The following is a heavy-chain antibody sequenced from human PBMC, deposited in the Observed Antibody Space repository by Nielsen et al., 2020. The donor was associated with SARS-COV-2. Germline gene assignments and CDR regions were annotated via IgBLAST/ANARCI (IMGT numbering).Heavy chain of an antibody. CDR2: ISYTENT. Sequence: SETLSLTCTVSGDSITSNSYYWGWIRQPPGKGLEWIGSISYTENTYYNPSLKSRVTMSADTSKNQFSLKLSSVTAADTAVYYCARVQYMATVTTYFDYWGQGTLVTVSS. CDR1: GDSITSNSYY. CDR3: ARVQYMATVTTYFDY. V-gene: IGHV4-39*07. D-gene: IGHD4-17*01. J-gene: IGHJ4*02.